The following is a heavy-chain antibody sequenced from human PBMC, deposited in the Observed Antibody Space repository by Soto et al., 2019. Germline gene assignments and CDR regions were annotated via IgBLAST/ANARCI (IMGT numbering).Heavy chain of an antibody. CDR3: AKVYYGDYYYFDAFDI. D-gene: IGHD4-17*01. CDR1: GFTFSDYY. CDR2: ISSSGSTI. Sequence: GGSLRLSCAASGFTFSDYYMSWIRQAPGKGLEWVSYISSSGSTIYYADSVKGRFTISRDNSKNTLYLQMNSLRAEDTAVYYWAKVYYGDYYYFDAFDIWGQGTMVTVS. V-gene: IGHV3-11*01. J-gene: IGHJ3*02.